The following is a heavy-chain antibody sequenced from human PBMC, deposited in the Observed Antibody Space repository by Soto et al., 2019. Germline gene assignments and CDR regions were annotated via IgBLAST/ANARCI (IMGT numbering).Heavy chain of an antibody. CDR2: IAADGVDK. CDR3: AKDPSRAASYYFDY. D-gene: IGHD6-13*01. CDR1: GFTFSSYA. J-gene: IGHJ4*01. V-gene: IGHV3-30*18. Sequence: SLRLSCAVSGFTFSSYAMHWVRQAPGKGLEWVAVIAADGVDKHYADSVKGRFTISRDNPKNTLSLQMNSLRVEDTAVYYCAKDPSRAASYYFDYWGHGTLVTVSS.